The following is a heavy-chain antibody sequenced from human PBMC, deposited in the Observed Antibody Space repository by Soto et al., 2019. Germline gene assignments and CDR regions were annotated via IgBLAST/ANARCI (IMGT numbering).Heavy chain of an antibody. D-gene: IGHD2-15*01. CDR1: GDSISTVDYF. J-gene: IGHJ5*01. Sequence: SETLSLTCSVSGDSISTVDYFWAWIRQPPGQALEYIGYIYKSTTTHYNPSFESRVAISLDTSKSQFSPTVTSVTAADTAVYFCARGRYCLTGRCFPNWFDSWGQGTLVTVSS. CDR3: ARGRYCLTGRCFPNWFDS. V-gene: IGHV4-30-4*01. CDR2: IYKSTTT.